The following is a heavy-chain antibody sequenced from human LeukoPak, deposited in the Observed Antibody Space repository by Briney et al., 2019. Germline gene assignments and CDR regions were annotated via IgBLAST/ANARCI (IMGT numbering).Heavy chain of an antibody. CDR1: GFTFIRYW. D-gene: IGHD2-21*02. J-gene: IGHJ4*02. CDR3: ASTASYCGFDCYSYFDY. V-gene: IGHV3-23*01. Sequence: GGSLRLSCAASGFTFIRYWMTWVRQAPGMGLEWVSSIRFNGGLSYYADSVKGRFTISRDNSKNTLFLQMDSLRADDTAFYYCASTASYCGFDCYSYFDYWGQGILDTVSS. CDR2: IRFNGGLS.